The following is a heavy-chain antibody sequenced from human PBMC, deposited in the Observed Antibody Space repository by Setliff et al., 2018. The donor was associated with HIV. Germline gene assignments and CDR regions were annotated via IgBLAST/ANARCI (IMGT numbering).Heavy chain of an antibody. V-gene: IGHV3-49*04. J-gene: IGHJ3*02. Sequence: GGSLRLSCVVSGFTVSTKYMSWVRQAPGKGLEWVGFIRSKPYGGTTEYGASVKGRFTMSRDDSKSIAYLQMNSLKTEDTAVYYCTRNRNYTFDIWGQGTMVTVAS. CDR2: IRSKPYGGTT. D-gene: IGHD3-10*01. CDR3: TRNRNYTFDI. CDR1: GFTVSTKY.